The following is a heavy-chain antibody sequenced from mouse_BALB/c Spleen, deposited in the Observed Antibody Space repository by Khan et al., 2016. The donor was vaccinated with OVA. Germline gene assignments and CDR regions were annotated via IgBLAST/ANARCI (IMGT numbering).Heavy chain of an antibody. Sequence: VQLQQSGAELARPGASVKMSCKASGYTFTSYTIHWIKLRPGQGLEWLGYINPSNGYTNYNQKFKDKATLTADKSSTTAYMELSSLTSDDSALYNCVRDGAYHRNDGWFAYWGQGTLVTVSA. CDR2: INPSNGYT. D-gene: IGHD2-14*01. CDR1: GYTFTSYT. J-gene: IGHJ3*01. CDR3: VRDGAYHRNDGWFAY. V-gene: IGHV1-4*01.